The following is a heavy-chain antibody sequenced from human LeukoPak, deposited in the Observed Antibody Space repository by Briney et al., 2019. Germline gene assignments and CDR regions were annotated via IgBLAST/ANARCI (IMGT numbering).Heavy chain of an antibody. CDR2: IIPIFGTA. J-gene: IGHJ4*02. CDR1: GGTFSSYA. Sequence: ASVKVSCKASGGTFSSYAISWVRQAPGQGLEWMGRIIPIFGTAKYAQKFQGRDTITTDESTSTAYMELSSLRSEDTAVYYCARGPEYSSSSGYFDYWGQGTLVTVSS. CDR3: ARGPEYSSSSGYFDY. V-gene: IGHV1-69*05. D-gene: IGHD6-6*01.